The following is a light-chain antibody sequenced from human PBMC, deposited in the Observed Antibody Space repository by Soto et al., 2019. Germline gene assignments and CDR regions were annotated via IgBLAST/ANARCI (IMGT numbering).Light chain of an antibody. J-gene: IGKJ1*01. CDR1: QVISSW. V-gene: IGKV1-5*01. CDR3: QQYKIYWT. CDR2: DAS. Sequence: DIQMTQSPSTLSASLGDRVSITCRASQVISSWLAWYQQKPGKAPKLLIYDASILESGVPSRFSGSGSGTEFTLTISSLQPDDFATYYCQQYKIYWTFGQGTKVEIK.